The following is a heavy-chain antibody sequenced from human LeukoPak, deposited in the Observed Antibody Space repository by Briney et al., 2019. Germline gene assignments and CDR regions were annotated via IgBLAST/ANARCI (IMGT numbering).Heavy chain of an antibody. Sequence: PSETLSLTCTVSGGSISSNTYYWGWIRQPPGKGLEWIGSIYYSGSTYYNPSLKSRVTISVDTSKNQFSLKLSSVTAAATAVYYCARDYQGGYGDKTVDYWGQGTLVTVSS. CDR1: GGSISSNTYY. CDR3: ARDYQGGYGDKTVDY. CDR2: IYYSGST. V-gene: IGHV4-39*07. J-gene: IGHJ4*02. D-gene: IGHD5-18*01.